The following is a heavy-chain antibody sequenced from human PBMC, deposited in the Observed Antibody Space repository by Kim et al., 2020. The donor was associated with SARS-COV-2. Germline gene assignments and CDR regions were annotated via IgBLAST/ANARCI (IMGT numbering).Heavy chain of an antibody. V-gene: IGHV4-59*01. CDR1: GGSISSYY. J-gene: IGHJ4*02. Sequence: SETLSLTCTVSGGSISSYYWSWIRQPPGKGLEWIGYIYYSGSTNYNPSLKSRVTISVDTSKNQFSLKLSSVTAADTAVYYCARRDGYNLGHFDYWGQGTL. CDR2: IYYSGST. CDR3: ARRDGYNLGHFDY. D-gene: IGHD5-12*01.